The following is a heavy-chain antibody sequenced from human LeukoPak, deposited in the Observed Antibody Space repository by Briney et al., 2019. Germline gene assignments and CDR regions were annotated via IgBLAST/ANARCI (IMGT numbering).Heavy chain of an antibody. CDR1: GFTFSSYW. J-gene: IGHJ4*02. CDR2: INTDGSST. V-gene: IGHV3-74*01. Sequence: GGSLRLSCAASGFTFSSYWMHWVRQAPGKGLVWVSRINTDGSSTNYADSVKGRFTISRDNAKNTLYLQMNSLRAEDTALYYCARDAYSSSPKPDYWGQGTLVTVSS. D-gene: IGHD6-6*01. CDR3: ARDAYSSSPKPDY.